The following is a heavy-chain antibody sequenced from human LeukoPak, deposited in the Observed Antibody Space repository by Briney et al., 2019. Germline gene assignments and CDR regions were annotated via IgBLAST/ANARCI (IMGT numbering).Heavy chain of an antibody. Sequence: GGSLRLSCAASGFTFSGYAMNWVRQAPGKGLEWVSYISPGTIYYADSVKGRFTISRDNAKNSLYLQMNSLRAEDTAVYYCTRDGRVAYEMDVWGQGTTVTVSS. CDR3: TRDGRVAYEMDV. J-gene: IGHJ6*02. CDR2: ISPGTI. CDR1: GFTFSGYA. V-gene: IGHV3-48*01. D-gene: IGHD2-15*01.